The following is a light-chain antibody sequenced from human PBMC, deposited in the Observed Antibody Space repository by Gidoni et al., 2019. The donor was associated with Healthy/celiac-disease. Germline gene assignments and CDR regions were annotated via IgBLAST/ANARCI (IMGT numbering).Light chain of an antibody. Sequence: DIQMTQSPSTLSASLGDRVTNTCRPSQSISSWLAWYQQKPGKAPKLLIYKASSLESGVPSRFSGSGSGTEFTLTISSLQPDDFATYYCQQYNSYPWTFGQGTKVEIK. V-gene: IGKV1-5*03. CDR2: KAS. CDR3: QQYNSYPWT. CDR1: QSISSW. J-gene: IGKJ1*01.